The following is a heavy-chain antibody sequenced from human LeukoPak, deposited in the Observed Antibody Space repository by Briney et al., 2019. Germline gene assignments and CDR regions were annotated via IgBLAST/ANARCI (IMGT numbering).Heavy chain of an antibody. Sequence: ASVKVSCKASGYTFTSYGISWVRQAPGQGLEWMGWISAYNGNTNYAQKLQGRVTMTTDTSTSTAYMELRSLRSDDTAVYYCARVGVAVADVYYYYMDVWGQGTTVTVSS. CDR3: ARVGVAVADVYYYYMDV. D-gene: IGHD6-19*01. CDR1: GYTFTSYG. CDR2: ISAYNGNT. V-gene: IGHV1-18*01. J-gene: IGHJ6*03.